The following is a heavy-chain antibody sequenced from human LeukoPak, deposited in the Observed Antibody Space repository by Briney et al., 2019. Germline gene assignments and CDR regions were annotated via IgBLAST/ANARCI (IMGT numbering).Heavy chain of an antibody. Sequence: GGSLRLSCAASGLTFNRHVMHWVRQAPGRGLEWVTFIRSDGTNKDYGASVRGRFIFSRDNSRSTLYLQMNRQRSEDTAVYFCVSRPSAPDWGPFDYWGQGTLVTVT. V-gene: IGHV3-30*02. CDR2: IRSDGTNK. CDR1: GLTFNRHV. CDR3: VSRPSAPDWGPFDY. J-gene: IGHJ4*02. D-gene: IGHD7-27*01.